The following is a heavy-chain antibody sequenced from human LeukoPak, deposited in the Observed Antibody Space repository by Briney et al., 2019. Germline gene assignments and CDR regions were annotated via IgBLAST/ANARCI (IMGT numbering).Heavy chain of an antibody. D-gene: IGHD5-24*01. V-gene: IGHV3-7*01. CDR1: GFTFSSYW. Sequence: GGSLRLSCAASGFTFSSYWMSWVRQAPGKGLEWVANIKQDGSEKYYVDSVKGRFTISRDNAKSSLYLQMNSLRAEDTAVYYCARDRGVEMATIASDYWGQGTLVTVSS. J-gene: IGHJ4*02. CDR3: ARDRGVEMATIASDY. CDR2: IKQDGSEK.